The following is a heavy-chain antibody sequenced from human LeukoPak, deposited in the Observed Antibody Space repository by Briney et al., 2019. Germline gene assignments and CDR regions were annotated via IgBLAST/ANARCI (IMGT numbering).Heavy chain of an antibody. CDR1: GFTFSNYW. J-gene: IGHJ4*02. Sequence: GGSLRLSCAASGFTFSNYWMTWVRQAPGKGLEWVANINQDGSEEYYVDSVKGRFTISRDNAKNSLFLQMNSLRAEDTAVYYCARTEGLGYWGQGTLVTVSS. V-gene: IGHV3-7*01. CDR2: INQDGSEE. CDR3: ARTEGLGY. D-gene: IGHD1-14*01.